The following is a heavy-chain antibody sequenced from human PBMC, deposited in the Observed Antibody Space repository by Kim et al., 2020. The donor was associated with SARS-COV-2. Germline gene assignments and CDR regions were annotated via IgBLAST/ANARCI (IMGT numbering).Heavy chain of an antibody. Sequence: GGSLRLSCAASGFTFNIYAMSWVRQAPGKGLEWVSGMRGSGESTTYADSVKGRFTISRDNSKNTLYLQMDRLRVDDTALYYCAEISSGSSGWFEYFQHWGQGTLVTVSS. D-gene: IGHD6-19*01. CDR3: AEISSGSSGWFEYFQH. J-gene: IGHJ1*01. V-gene: IGHV3-23*01. CDR1: GFTFNIYA. CDR2: MRGSGEST.